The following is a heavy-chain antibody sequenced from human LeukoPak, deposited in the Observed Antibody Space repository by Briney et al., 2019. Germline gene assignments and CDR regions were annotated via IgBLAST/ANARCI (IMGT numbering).Heavy chain of an antibody. CDR2: INPSGGTT. V-gene: IGHV1-46*01. Sequence: GASVKVSRKTSGYTFTTYYMHWVRQAPGQGLEWMGIINPSGGTTNYAQKFQGRVTMTRDTSTSTVYMELSSLRSEDTAVYYCARGEVYYIDYWGQGTLVTVSS. J-gene: IGHJ4*02. CDR1: GYTFTTYY. CDR3: ARGEVYYIDY. D-gene: IGHD2-8*01.